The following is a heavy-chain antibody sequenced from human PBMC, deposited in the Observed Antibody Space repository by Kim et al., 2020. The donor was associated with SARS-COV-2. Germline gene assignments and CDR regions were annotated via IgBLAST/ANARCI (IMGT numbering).Heavy chain of an antibody. CDR2: IDSDNCNT. CDR1: GYTFTDYG. V-gene: IGHV1-18*01. D-gene: IGHD1-26*01. J-gene: IGHJ4*02. Sequence: VKVSCKASGYTFTDYGFSWVRQAPGQGLEWMVWIDSDNCNTNYAQNLQGRVTMTADTSTSTAYMELMSLRSDDTAMYYCVRGHYGKIVGEYWGQGTLVTVSS. CDR3: VRGHYGKIVGEY.